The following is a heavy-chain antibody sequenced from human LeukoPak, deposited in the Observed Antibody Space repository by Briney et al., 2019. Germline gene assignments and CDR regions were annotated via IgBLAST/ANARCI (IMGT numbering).Heavy chain of an antibody. J-gene: IGHJ3*01. D-gene: IGHD3-10*01. V-gene: IGHV4-39*07. CDR3: AKPSNYYGSATDAFDF. CDR2: IYYSGST. CDR1: GGSISSSYSY. Sequence: PSETLSLTCTVSGGSISSSYSYWGWIRQPPGKGLEWIGNIYYSGSTYYNPSLKSRVTISVDTSKNHFSLKLNSVTAADTAVYYCAKPSNYYGSATDAFDFWGQGTMVTVSS.